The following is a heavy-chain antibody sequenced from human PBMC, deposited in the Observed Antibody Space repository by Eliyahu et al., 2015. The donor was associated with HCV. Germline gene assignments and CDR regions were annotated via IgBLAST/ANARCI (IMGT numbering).Heavy chain of an antibody. CDR3: ASGGGGIAVTGTGGWFDP. CDR2: IHYRGSX. D-gene: IGHD6-19*01. J-gene: IGHJ5*02. V-gene: IGHV4-59*01. Sequence: QVQLQESGPGLVKPSXTLSLTCTXSGXSITTXXWXWIRQPPGKGLEWIGYIHYRGSXNYNPSLKSRVTLSLDTSKNQFPLKLTSVTAADTAMYYCASGGGGIAVTGTGGWFDPWGQGTLVTVSS. CDR1: GXSITTXX.